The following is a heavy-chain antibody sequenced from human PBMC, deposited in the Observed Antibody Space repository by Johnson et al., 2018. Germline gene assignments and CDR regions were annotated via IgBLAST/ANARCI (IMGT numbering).Heavy chain of an antibody. D-gene: IGHD3-10*01. CDR1: GFTFSSYG. CDR2: ISYDGSNK. V-gene: IGHV3-30*18. J-gene: IGHJ6*03. CDR3: AKNSGQPPVTYYYYMDV. Sequence: QVQLVQSGGGVVRPGGSLRLSCAASGFTFSSYGMHWVRQAPGKGLEWVAVISYDGSNKYYADSVKGRFTISRDNSKNTLYLQMNSLRAEDTAVYYCAKNSGQPPVTYYYYMDVWGKGTTVTVSS.